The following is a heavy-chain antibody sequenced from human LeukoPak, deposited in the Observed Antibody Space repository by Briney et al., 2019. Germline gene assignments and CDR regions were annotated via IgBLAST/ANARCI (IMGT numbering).Heavy chain of an antibody. CDR3: ARDGHPAYYDSSGYYRNDAFDI. Sequence: PGGSLRLSCAASGFTFSSYWMSWVRQAPGKGLEWVANIKQDGSEKYYVDSVKGRFTISRDNAKNSLYLQMNSLRAEDTAVYYCARDGHPAYYDSSGYYRNDAFDIWGQGTMVTVSS. CDR1: GFTFSSYW. J-gene: IGHJ3*02. V-gene: IGHV3-7*01. D-gene: IGHD3-22*01. CDR2: IKQDGSEK.